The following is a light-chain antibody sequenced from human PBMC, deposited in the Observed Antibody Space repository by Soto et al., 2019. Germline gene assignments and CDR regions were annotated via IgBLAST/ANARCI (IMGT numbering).Light chain of an antibody. J-gene: IGLJ2*01. CDR1: NIGSKN. V-gene: IGLV3-9*01. CDR3: QVGDSSPV. CDR2: RDS. Sequence: SYELTQPLSVSVALGQTARITCGGNNIGSKNVHWYQQKPGQAPVLVIYRDSNRPSGIPERFSGSNSGNTATLTISRAQAGDEADYYCQVGDSSPVFGGGTKLTVL.